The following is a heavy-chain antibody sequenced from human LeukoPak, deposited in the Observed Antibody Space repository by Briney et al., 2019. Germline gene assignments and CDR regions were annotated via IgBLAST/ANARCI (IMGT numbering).Heavy chain of an antibody. Sequence: SETLSLTCTVSGGSISSGSYYWSWIRQPAGKGLEWIGRIYTSGSTNYNPSLKSRVTISVDTSKNQFSLKLSSVTAADTAVYYCARSLGYCSGGSCSSLGYWGQGTPVTVSS. J-gene: IGHJ4*02. D-gene: IGHD2-15*01. CDR3: ARSLGYCSGGSCSSLGY. CDR2: IYTSGST. CDR1: GGSISSGSYY. V-gene: IGHV4-61*02.